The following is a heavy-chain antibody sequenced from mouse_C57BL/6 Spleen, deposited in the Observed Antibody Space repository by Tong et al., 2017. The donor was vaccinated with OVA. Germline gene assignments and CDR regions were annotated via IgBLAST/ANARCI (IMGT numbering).Heavy chain of an antibody. J-gene: IGHJ4*01. V-gene: IGHV1-31*01. CDR1: GYTFTDYY. CDR3: ARGYDYDGDAMDY. Sequence: EVQLQESGPELVKPGASVKISCKASGYTFTDYYMNWVKQSHGNILDWIGYIYPYNGVSSYNQKFKGKATLTVDKSSSTAYMELRSLTSEDSAVYYCARGYDYDGDAMDYWGQGTSVTVSS. CDR2: IYPYNGVS. D-gene: IGHD2-4*01.